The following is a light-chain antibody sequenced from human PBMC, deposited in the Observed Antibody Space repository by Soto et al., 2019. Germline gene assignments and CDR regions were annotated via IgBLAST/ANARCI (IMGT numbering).Light chain of an antibody. CDR2: DAY. Sequence: DIQMTQSPSTLSASVGDRVTISCRASQSIRSWLALYQQKPGKAPKLLIYDAYSLESGVPSRFSGRRSGTDFTLTISSLQAEDFATYYCQQTRSYPSTFGGGTKVDIK. J-gene: IGKJ4*01. V-gene: IGKV1-5*01. CDR3: QQTRSYPST. CDR1: QSIRSW.